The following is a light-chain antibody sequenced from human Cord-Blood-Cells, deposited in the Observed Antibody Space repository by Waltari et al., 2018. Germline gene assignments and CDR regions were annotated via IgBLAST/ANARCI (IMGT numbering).Light chain of an antibody. CDR3: SSYTSSSTWV. V-gene: IGLV2-14*01. J-gene: IGLJ3*02. CDR1: SSDVGGYNY. Sequence: QSALTQPASVSGSPGQSITISCTGTSSDVGGYNYVSWYQQHPGKAPKLMLYDVSKRPSGVSNRFSGSKSGNTDSLTISGLQDEEEADYYCSSYTSSSTWVFGGGTKLTVL. CDR2: DVS.